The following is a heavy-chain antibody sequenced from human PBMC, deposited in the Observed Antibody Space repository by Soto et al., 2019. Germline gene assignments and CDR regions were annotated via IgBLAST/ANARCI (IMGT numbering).Heavy chain of an antibody. V-gene: IGHV1-18*01. CDR2: ISAYNGNT. D-gene: IGHD3-10*01. CDR3: ASDRVLVLLWFGELTDAFDI. CDR1: GYTFTSYG. J-gene: IGHJ3*02. Sequence: ASVKVSCKASGYTFTSYGISWVRRAPGQGLEWMGWISAYNGNTNYAQKLQGRVTMTTDTSTSTAYMELRSLRSDDTAVYYCASDRVLVLLWFGELTDAFDIWGQGTMVTVSS.